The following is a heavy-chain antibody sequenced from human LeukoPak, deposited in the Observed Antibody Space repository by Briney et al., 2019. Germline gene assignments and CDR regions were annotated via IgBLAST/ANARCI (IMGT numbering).Heavy chain of an antibody. CDR3: AKGGGSSCYSPSDY. V-gene: IGHV3-23*01. CDR1: GFTFSSYA. D-gene: IGHD2-15*01. J-gene: IGHJ4*02. CDR2: ISGSGTDT. Sequence: GGSLRLSCGASGFTFSSYAMSWVRQAPGKGLEWVSAISGSGTDTFYANSVKGRSTISRDNPKNTLYLQMNSLRAEDTAVYYCAKGGGSSCYSPSDYWGQGTLVTVSS.